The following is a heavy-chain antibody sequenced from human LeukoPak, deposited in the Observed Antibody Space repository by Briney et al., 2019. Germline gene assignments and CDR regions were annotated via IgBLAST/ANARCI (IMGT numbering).Heavy chain of an antibody. V-gene: IGHV1-2*02. Sequence: ASVKVSCKTSGYSFTDYYMHWVRQAPGQGLEWMGWINPNSGGTSSAQKFRGRVTMTRDTSISTVYMEVSWLTSDDTAIYYCARADRLHGGPYLIGPWGQGTLVTVSS. CDR2: INPNSGGT. D-gene: IGHD2-21*01. CDR1: GYSFTDYY. CDR3: ARADRLHGGPYLIGP. J-gene: IGHJ5*02.